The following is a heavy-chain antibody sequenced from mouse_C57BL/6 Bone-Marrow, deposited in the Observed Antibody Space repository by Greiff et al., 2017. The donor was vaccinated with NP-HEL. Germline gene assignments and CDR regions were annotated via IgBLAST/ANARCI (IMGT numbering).Heavy chain of an antibody. Sequence: QVQLQQPGASLVMPGASVKLSCKASGYTFTSYWMHWVKQRPGQGLEWIGEIDPSDSYTNYNQKFKGKSTLTVDKSSSTAYMQLSSLTSEDAAVYYCARMRTVAYFDYWDQGTALPVTA. CDR1: GYTFTSYW. CDR3: ARMRTVAYFDY. V-gene: IGHV1-69*01. CDR2: IDPSDSYT. D-gene: IGHD1-1*01. J-gene: IGHJ2*01.